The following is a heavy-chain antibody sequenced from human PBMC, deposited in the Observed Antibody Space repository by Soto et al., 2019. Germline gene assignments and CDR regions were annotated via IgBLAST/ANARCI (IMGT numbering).Heavy chain of an antibody. CDR1: GVSVSSGSYY. Sequence: SETLSLTCTVSGVSVSSGSYYWSWIRQPPGKGLEWIGYIYYSGSTNYNPSLKSRVTISVDTSKNQFSLKLSSVTAADTAVYYCARVLEWSLYYFDYWGQGTLVTVSS. CDR3: ARVLEWSLYYFDY. CDR2: IYYSGST. V-gene: IGHV4-61*01. J-gene: IGHJ4*02. D-gene: IGHD3-3*01.